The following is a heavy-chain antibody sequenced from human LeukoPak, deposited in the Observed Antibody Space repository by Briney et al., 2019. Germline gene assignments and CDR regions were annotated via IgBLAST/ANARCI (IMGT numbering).Heavy chain of an antibody. CDR3: ASPRRSSGYYLGY. D-gene: IGHD3-22*01. Sequence: ASVKVSCKAPGYTFTSYGISWVRQAPGQGLEWMGWMNPNSGNTGYAQKFQGRVTMTRNTSISTAYMELSSLRSEDTAVYYCASPRRSSGYYLGYWGQGTLVTVSS. V-gene: IGHV1-8*02. CDR2: MNPNSGNT. J-gene: IGHJ4*02. CDR1: GYTFTSYG.